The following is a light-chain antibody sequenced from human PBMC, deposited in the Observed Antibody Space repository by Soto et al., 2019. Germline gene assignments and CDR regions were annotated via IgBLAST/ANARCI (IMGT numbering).Light chain of an antibody. CDR2: AAS. J-gene: IGKJ2*01. Sequence: DIQMTQSPSSLSASVGDRVTITCRASQSISSYLNWYQQKPGKAPKLLIYAASSLQSGVPSRFSGSGSATDFTLTISSLQPEDFATYYCQQSYSTPPRTFGQGTKLEIK. CDR3: QQSYSTPPRT. V-gene: IGKV1-39*01. CDR1: QSISSY.